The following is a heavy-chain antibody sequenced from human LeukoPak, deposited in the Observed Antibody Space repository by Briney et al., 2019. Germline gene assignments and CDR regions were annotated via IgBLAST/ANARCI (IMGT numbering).Heavy chain of an antibody. CDR2: IIPIFGTA. CDR3: ARSKSWGTNWFDP. D-gene: IGHD7-27*01. CDR1: GGTFSSYA. Sequence: GASVKVSCKASGGTFSSYAISWVRQAPGQGLEWMGGIIPIFGTANYAQKFQGRVTITADESTSTAYMELSSLRSEDTAVYYCARSKSWGTNWFDPWGQGTLVTVSS. J-gene: IGHJ5*02. V-gene: IGHV1-69*13.